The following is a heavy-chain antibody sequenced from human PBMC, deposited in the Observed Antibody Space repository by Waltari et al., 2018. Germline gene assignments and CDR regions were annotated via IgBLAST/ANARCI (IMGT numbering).Heavy chain of an antibody. J-gene: IGHJ4*02. V-gene: IGHV7-4-1*02. CDR1: GYIFTTYG. D-gene: IGHD1-26*01. CDR3: ARGGGTFSKPQYFDS. Sequence: QVHLVQSGSEMKKPGASLKVSCKASGYIFTTYGINWVRQAPGQGLEWMGWINTNTGNPTYVQGFTGRFVFSLDTSVSTAYLQISSLKAEDSAIYYCARGGGTFSKPQYFDSWGQGTRVTVSS. CDR2: INTNTGNP.